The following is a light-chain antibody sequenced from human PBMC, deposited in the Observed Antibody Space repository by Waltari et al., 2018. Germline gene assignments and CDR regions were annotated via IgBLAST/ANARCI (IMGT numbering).Light chain of an antibody. CDR2: GAS. CDR1: QSVSSN. CDR3: QQYNNWLWT. Sequence: EIVMTQSPATLSVSPGVRATLSCRASQSVSSNFAWYQQKPGQAPRLLIYGASTRATGIPARFSGSGSGTEFTLTISSLQSEDFAVYYCQQYNNWLWTFGQGTKVEIK. V-gene: IGKV3-15*01. J-gene: IGKJ1*01.